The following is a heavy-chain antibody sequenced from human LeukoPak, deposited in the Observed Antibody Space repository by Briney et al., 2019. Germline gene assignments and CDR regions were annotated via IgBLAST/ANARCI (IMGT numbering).Heavy chain of an antibody. J-gene: IGHJ1*01. Sequence: GGSLRLSCAASGFTFSSYGMHWVRQAPGKGLEWVAVIWYDGSNKYYADSVKGRFTISRDNSKNTLYLQMNSLRAEDTAVYYCARFYGGNSEYFQHWGQGTLVTVSS. CDR2: IWYDGSNK. D-gene: IGHD4-23*01. CDR3: ARFYGGNSEYFQH. CDR1: GFTFSSYG. V-gene: IGHV3-33*01.